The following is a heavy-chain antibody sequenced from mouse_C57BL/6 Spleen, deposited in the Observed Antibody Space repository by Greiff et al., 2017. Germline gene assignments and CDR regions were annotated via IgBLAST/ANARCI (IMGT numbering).Heavy chain of an antibody. Sequence: QVQLQQSGAELVRPGASVTLSCKASGYTFTDYEMHWVKQTPVHGLEWIGAIDPETGGTAYNQKFKGKAILTADKSSSTAYMELRSLTAEDAAVXYCTREGGYYVDYWGQGTTLTVSS. CDR1: GYTFTDYE. CDR3: TREGGYYVDY. J-gene: IGHJ2*01. CDR2: IDPETGGT. V-gene: IGHV1-15*01. D-gene: IGHD1-1*02.